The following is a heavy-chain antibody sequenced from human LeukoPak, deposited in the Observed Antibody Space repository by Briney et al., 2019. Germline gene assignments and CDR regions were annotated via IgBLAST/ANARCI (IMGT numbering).Heavy chain of an antibody. V-gene: IGHV4-34*01. D-gene: IGHD5-12*01. J-gene: IGHJ4*02. CDR2: INHSGST. Sequence: SETLSLTCAVYGGSFSGYYWSWIRQPPGKGLEWIGEINHSGSTNYNPSLKSRVTISVDTSKNQFPLKLSSVTAADTAVYYCARGRDGYKRYDYWGQGTLVTVSS. CDR1: GGSFSGYY. CDR3: ARGRDGYKRYDY.